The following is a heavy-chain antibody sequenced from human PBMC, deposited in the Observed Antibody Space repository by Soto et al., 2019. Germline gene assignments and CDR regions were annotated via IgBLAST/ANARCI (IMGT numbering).Heavy chain of an antibody. CDR1: GGSISSYY. Sequence: QVQLQESGPGLVKPSETLSLTCTVSGGSISSYYWSWIRQPPGKGLEWIGYIYYSGSTNYNPSLKSRVTISVDTSKNQFSLKLSSVTAADTAVYYCARVSPQSGYDLYYYYYMDVWGKGTTVTVSS. V-gene: IGHV4-59*01. CDR3: ARVSPQSGYDLYYYYYMDV. CDR2: IYYSGST. J-gene: IGHJ6*03. D-gene: IGHD5-12*01.